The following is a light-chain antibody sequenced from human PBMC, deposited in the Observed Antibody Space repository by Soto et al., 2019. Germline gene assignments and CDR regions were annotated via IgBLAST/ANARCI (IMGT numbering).Light chain of an antibody. V-gene: IGLV1-40*01. Sequence: QSVLTQPPSVSGARGQRVTISCTGSISNIGAGYDVHWYQQLPGTAPTLLISGNSNRPSGVPDRLSGSKSGTSASLAITGLRAEDEADYFCQSYDSSLSGYVFGTGTKVTVL. CDR1: ISNIGAGYD. CDR2: GNS. CDR3: QSYDSSLSGYV. J-gene: IGLJ1*01.